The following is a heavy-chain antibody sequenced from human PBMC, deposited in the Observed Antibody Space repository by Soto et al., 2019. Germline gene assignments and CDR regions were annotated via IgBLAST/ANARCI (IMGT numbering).Heavy chain of an antibody. V-gene: IGHV3-23*01. CDR3: AKDSNLIPGGSNH. J-gene: IGHJ5*02. Sequence: EVQLLESGGGLIQPGGSLRLSCAASGFTFTTYAMSWVRQAPGKGLEWVSAISASGDITYYADSVKGRFTISRDSSKNTLYLQMNGLRAEDTAIYYCAKDSNLIPGGSNHWGQGTLVTVSS. D-gene: IGHD3-10*01. CDR2: ISASGDIT. CDR1: GFTFTTYA.